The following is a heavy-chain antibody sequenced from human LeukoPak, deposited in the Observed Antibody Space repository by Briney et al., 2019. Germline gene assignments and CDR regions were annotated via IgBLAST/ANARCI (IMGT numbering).Heavy chain of an antibody. CDR3: ARHVRIRDVVVVAATRGAFDI. Sequence: SETLSLTCTVSGGSISSSSYYWGWIRQPPGKGLGWIGSIYYSGSTYYNPSLKSRVTISVDTSKNQFSLKLSSVTAADTAVYYCARHVRIRDVVVVAATRGAFDIWGQGTMVTVSS. J-gene: IGHJ3*02. V-gene: IGHV4-39*01. CDR1: GGSISSSSYY. CDR2: IYYSGST. D-gene: IGHD2-15*01.